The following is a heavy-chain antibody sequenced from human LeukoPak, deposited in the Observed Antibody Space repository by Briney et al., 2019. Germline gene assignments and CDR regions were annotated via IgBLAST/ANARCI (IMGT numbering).Heavy chain of an antibody. Sequence: GGSLRLSCAASGFTFSSYSMNWVRQAPGKGLEWVSSISSSSSYIYYADSMKGRFTISRDNAKNSLYLQMNSLRAEDTAVYYCARDRRLLDYWGQGTLVTVSS. CDR2: ISSSSSYI. CDR1: GFTFSSYS. J-gene: IGHJ4*02. V-gene: IGHV3-21*01. CDR3: ARDRRLLDY.